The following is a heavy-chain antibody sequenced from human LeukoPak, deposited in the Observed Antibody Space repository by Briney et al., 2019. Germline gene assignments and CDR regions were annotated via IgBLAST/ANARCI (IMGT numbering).Heavy chain of an antibody. Sequence: PGGSLRLSCAASEFTFSSYWMHWVRQAPGKGLVWVSRINTDGSSTSYADSVKGRFTISRDNAKNTLYLQMNSLRAEDTAVYYCARDGTDLSRYYYYYMDVWGKGTTVTVSS. CDR3: ARDGTDLSRYYYYYMDV. D-gene: IGHD3-3*01. CDR1: EFTFSSYW. J-gene: IGHJ6*03. CDR2: INTDGSST. V-gene: IGHV3-74*01.